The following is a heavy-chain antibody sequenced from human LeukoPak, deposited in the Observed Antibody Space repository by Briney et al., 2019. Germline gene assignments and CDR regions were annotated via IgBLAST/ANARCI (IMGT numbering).Heavy chain of an antibody. V-gene: IGHV1-18*04. Sequence: GASVKVSCKASGYTFTSYGISWVRHAPGQGLEWMGWISAYNGNTNYAQKLQGRVTMTTDTSTSTAYMELRSLRSDDTAVYYCARTDCSGGSCPIDYWGQGTLVTVSS. CDR2: ISAYNGNT. J-gene: IGHJ4*02. CDR3: ARTDCSGGSCPIDY. D-gene: IGHD2-15*01. CDR1: GYTFTSYG.